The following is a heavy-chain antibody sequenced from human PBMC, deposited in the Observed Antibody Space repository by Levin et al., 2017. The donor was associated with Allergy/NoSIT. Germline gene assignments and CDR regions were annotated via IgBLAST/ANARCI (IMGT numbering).Heavy chain of an antibody. V-gene: IGHV4-38-2*01. CDR1: GYSISSGYY. CDR3: ARGYGDYFVIVLFFDY. Sequence: SETLSLTCAVSGYSISSGYYWGWIRQPPGKVLAWIGSIYHSGSTYYNPSLKSRFTISVDTSKNQFSLKLSYVTAADTAVYYWARGYGDYFVIVLFFDYWGQGTLVTVSS. J-gene: IGHJ4*02. D-gene: IGHD4-17*01. CDR2: IYHSGST.